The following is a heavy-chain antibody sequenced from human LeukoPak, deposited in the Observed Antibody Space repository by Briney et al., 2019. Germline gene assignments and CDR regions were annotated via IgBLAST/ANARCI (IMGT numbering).Heavy chain of an antibody. J-gene: IGHJ4*02. CDR2: INPSGGDT. CDR1: GYTFTSYY. Sequence: ASVKVSCKASGYTFTSYYMHWVRQAPGQGLEWMGIINPSGGDTSYAQKFQGRLTMTRDTSTNTDYMELTSLRSEDTAVDYCSRGVMDSLRFDHWGQGTLVTVSS. D-gene: IGHD2-2*03. CDR3: SRGVMDSLRFDH. V-gene: IGHV1-46*01.